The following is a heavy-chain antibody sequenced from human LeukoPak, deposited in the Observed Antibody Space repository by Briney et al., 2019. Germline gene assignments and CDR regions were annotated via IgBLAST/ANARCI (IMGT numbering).Heavy chain of an antibody. V-gene: IGHV4-59*02. J-gene: IGHJ4*02. CDR2: IFYSRSS. Sequence: SETLSLTCPVSAGSVTSYYSSWIRQLPGKGLEWIGYIFYSRSSNYNPSLKSRVTISLDTSKNLFSLKLTSVTAADTAVYYCARGDYNCAYWGQGALVTVSS. CDR1: AGSVTSYY. CDR3: ARGDYNCAY. D-gene: IGHD4-11*01.